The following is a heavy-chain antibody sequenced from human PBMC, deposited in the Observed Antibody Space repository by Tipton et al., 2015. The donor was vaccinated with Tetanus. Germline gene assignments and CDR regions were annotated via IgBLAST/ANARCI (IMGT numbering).Heavy chain of an antibody. J-gene: IGHJ4*02. Sequence: TLSLTCTVSGGPISSSYYYWGWIRQPPGKGLEWIGSLDYSGNTYYNSSLMSRLTISVDTSKNQFSLRLNSVTAVDTAVYYCARSIPAGPVWPYEHWGQGTLVTVSS. V-gene: IGHV4-39*01. D-gene: IGHD2-21*01. CDR2: LDYSGNT. CDR1: GGPISSSYYY. CDR3: ARSIPAGPVWPYEH.